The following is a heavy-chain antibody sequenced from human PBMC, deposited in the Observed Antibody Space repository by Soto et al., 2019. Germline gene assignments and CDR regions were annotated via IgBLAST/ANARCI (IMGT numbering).Heavy chain of an antibody. CDR2: ISGSDGRT. D-gene: IGHD6-25*01. J-gene: IGHJ4*02. CDR1: GFTFRKFA. V-gene: IGHV3-23*01. CDR3: VKDALSPLAARLYYFDQ. Sequence: PGGFLRLSCSASGFTFRKFAMSWVRQAPGKSLEWVSGISGSDGRTSYADSVKGRFTISRDNSKNTLYLQINSLRAEDTAIYYCVKDALSPLAARLYYFDQWGQGSLVTVSS.